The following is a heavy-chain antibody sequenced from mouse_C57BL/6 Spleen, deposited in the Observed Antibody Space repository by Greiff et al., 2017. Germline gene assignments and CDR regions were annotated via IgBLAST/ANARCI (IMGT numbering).Heavy chain of an antibody. CDR3: ARGGSTVVATYYAMDY. J-gene: IGHJ4*01. Sequence: VQLQQPGAELVMPGASVKLSCKASGYTFTSYWMHWVKQRPGQGLEWIGEIDPSDSYTNYNQKFKGKSTLTVDKSSSTAYMQLSSLTSEDSAVYYCARGGSTVVATYYAMDYWGQGTSVTVSS. CDR2: IDPSDSYT. V-gene: IGHV1-69*01. D-gene: IGHD1-1*01. CDR1: GYTFTSYW.